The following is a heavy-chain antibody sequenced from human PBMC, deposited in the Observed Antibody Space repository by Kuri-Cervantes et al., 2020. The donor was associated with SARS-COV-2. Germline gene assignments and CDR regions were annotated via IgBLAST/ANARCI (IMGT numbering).Heavy chain of an antibody. CDR3: ARETSRTSGTGYYFDY. Sequence: SVQVSCKTSGGSFSSYAISWVRQAPGQGLEWMGRIIPIVGVPNYAQNFQGRVTITADTSTNTAYVELSSLRSEDTAVYHCARETSRTSGTGYYFDYWGQGTLVTVSS. V-gene: IGHV1-69*04. CDR2: IIPIVGVP. D-gene: IGHD6-19*01. J-gene: IGHJ4*02. CDR1: GGSFSSYA.